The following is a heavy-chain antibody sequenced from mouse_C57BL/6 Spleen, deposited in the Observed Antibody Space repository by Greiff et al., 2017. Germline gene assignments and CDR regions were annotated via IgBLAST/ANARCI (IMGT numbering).Heavy chain of an antibody. CDR2: IDPETGGT. CDR3: TTYGYDGVFDY. V-gene: IGHV1-15*01. D-gene: IGHD2-2*01. J-gene: IGHJ2*01. CDR1: GYTFTDYE. Sequence: QVQLQQSGAELVRPGASVTLSCKASGYTFTDYEMHWVKQTPVHGLEWIGAIDPETGGTAYNQKFKGKAILTADKSSSTAYMELRSLTSEDSAIYYCTTYGYDGVFDYWGQGTTLTVSS.